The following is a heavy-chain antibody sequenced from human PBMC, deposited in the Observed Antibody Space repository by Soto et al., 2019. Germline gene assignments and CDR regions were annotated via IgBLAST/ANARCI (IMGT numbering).Heavy chain of an antibody. J-gene: IGHJ5*02. V-gene: IGHV4-39*01. CDR1: GGSISSSSSY. D-gene: IGHD6-6*01. CDR2: IYYSGST. Sequence: QLQLQESGPGLVKPSETLSLTCTVSGGSISSSSSYWGWIRQPPGKGLEWIGSIYYSGSTYYNPSLKSRVTMSADTSKTLFSLKLSSVTAADTAVYYCARWGARPTCFDPWGQGTLVTVSS. CDR3: ARWGARPTCFDP.